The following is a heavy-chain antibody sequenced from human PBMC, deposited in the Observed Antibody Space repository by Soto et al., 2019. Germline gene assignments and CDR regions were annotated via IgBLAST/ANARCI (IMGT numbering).Heavy chain of an antibody. J-gene: IGHJ5*02. CDR3: ARAVGGKTRSNWFEP. Sequence: SVKVSCKASGGTFSSYTISWVRQAPGQGLEWMGRIIPILGIANYAQKFQGRVTITADKSTSTAYMELSSLRSEDTAVYYCARAVGGKTRSNWFEPWGQGTLVTVSS. V-gene: IGHV1-69*02. CDR1: GGTFSSYT. CDR2: IIPILGIA. D-gene: IGHD1-1*01.